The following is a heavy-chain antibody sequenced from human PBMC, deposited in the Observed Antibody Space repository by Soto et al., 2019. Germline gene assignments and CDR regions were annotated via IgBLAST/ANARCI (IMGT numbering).Heavy chain of an antibody. Sequence: QVQLQESGPGLVKPSQTLSLTCTVSGGSISSGGYYWSWIRQHPGKGLEWIGYIYYSGSTYYNPSLKXRVTISVDTSKNQFSLKLSSVTAADTAVYYCARLGYCSSTSCPVPIHDYYYYMDVWGKGTTVTVSS. CDR1: GGSISSGGYY. CDR3: ARLGYCSSTSCPVPIHDYYYYMDV. D-gene: IGHD2-2*01. CDR2: IYYSGST. J-gene: IGHJ6*03. V-gene: IGHV4-31*03.